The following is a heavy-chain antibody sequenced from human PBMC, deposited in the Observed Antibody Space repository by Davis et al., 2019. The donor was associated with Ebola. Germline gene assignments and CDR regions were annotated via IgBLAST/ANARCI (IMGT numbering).Heavy chain of an antibody. CDR2: ISGRDDTK. Sequence: GESLKISCAASGFSFDGFPMSWVRQAPGKGLDWVCFISGRDDTKHYADSVKGRFTVSRDNSRNTLYLQMNSLRAEDTAVYYCARDLSSGYYPDAFDIWGQGTMVTVSS. D-gene: IGHD3-22*01. CDR1: GFSFDGFP. V-gene: IGHV3-23*01. CDR3: ARDLSSGYYPDAFDI. J-gene: IGHJ3*02.